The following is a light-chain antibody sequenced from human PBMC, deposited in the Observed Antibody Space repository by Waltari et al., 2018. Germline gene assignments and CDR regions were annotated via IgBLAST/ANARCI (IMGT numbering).Light chain of an antibody. V-gene: IGLV2-8*01. CDR1: SSDVGSSDY. J-gene: IGLJ2*01. Sequence: QSALTQPPSASGSPGQTVTISCAGTSSDVGSSDYVSWYQKHPGKAPKLLIYHVTKRPSGVPDRFSGSKSGNTASLTVSGLQAEDEADYYCSSNAGINNFVFGGGTKLTVL. CDR2: HVT. CDR3: SSNAGINNFV.